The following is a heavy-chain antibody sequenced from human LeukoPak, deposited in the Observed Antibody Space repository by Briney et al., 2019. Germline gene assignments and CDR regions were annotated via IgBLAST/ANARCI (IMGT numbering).Heavy chain of an antibody. Sequence: SETLSLTCTVSDYSISSGYGYYWGWIRQLPGKGLEWIGNIYHSGITYYNHFNSSLKSRVTISIDTSKNQFSLRLTSVTAADTAVYFCATLVSTRYYFDYWGQGTLVTVSS. CDR3: ATLVSTRYYFDY. J-gene: IGHJ4*02. CDR1: DYSISSGYGYY. V-gene: IGHV4-38-2*02. D-gene: IGHD5/OR15-5a*01. CDR2: IYHSGIT.